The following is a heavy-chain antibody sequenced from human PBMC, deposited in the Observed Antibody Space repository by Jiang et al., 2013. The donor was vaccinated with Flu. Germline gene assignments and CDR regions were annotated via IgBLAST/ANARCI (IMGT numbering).Heavy chain of an antibody. D-gene: IGHD2/OR15-2a*01. Sequence: GAEVKKPGSSVKVSCKVSGGNFNTYRITWVRQGPGQGLEWMGYIIPSHGIPMYAQKFQGRVTIAADKSTSTAYLDLSSLRSDDTAVYYCVRAGCTGNTCHPKFDYWGQGTLVTVSS. J-gene: IGHJ4*02. V-gene: IGHV1-69*04. CDR3: VRAGCTGNTCHPKFDY. CDR1: GGNFNTYR. CDR2: IIPSHGIP.